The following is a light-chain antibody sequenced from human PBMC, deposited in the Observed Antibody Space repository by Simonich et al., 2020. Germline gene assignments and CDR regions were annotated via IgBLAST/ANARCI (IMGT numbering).Light chain of an antibody. CDR2: DVS. CDR1: SSDVGGYNY. Sequence: QSALTQPASVSGSPGQSITISCTGTSSDVGGYNYVSWYQQHPGKAPKFIIYDVSKRPSGVSNRVTGSKSGNTASLTISGLQAEDEADYYCSSYTSSSNWVFGGGTKLTVL. V-gene: IGLV2-14*01. CDR3: SSYTSSSNWV. J-gene: IGLJ3*02.